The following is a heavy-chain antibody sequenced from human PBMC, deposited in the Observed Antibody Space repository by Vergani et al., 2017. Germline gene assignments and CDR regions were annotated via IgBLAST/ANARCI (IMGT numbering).Heavy chain of an antibody. V-gene: IGHV3-33*08. Sequence: QVQLVESAGGVVQPGGSLRLSCAASGFTFSNFGMHWIRQAPGKGLEWLAYIGKDGINTRYRDAVKGRCTVSRDNSKDILYLQMISLRDEDTGVYYCARNLRLLYNRFDPWGQGTLVTVSS. D-gene: IGHD1-14*01. CDR1: GFTFSNFG. J-gene: IGHJ5*02. CDR3: ARNLRLLYNRFDP. CDR2: IGKDGINT.